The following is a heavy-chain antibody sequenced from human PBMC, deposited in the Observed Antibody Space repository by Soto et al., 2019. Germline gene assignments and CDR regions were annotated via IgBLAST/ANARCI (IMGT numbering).Heavy chain of an antibody. J-gene: IGHJ4*02. Sequence: EVQLVESGGGLVQPGGSLRLSCAASGFTVSTNYMSWVRQAPGKGLEWVSVIYTGGSTYYADSVKGRFTISRDNSENTLYLQMNSLRAEDTAIYYCAKDAPLQYWGQGTLVTVYS. V-gene: IGHV3-66*01. CDR2: IYTGGST. CDR1: GFTVSTNY. CDR3: AKDAPLQY.